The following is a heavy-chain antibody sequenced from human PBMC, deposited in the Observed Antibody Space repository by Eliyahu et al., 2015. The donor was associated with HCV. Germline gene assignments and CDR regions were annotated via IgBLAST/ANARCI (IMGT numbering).Heavy chain of an antibody. V-gene: IGHV3-73*02. CDR1: GFTFSGSA. CDR3: TRPGGITGRTDYYYYGMDV. D-gene: IGHD1-20*01. J-gene: IGHJ6*04. Sequence: EVQLVESGGGLVQPGGSLXLSCAASGFTFSGSAMXWXRQASGKGLEWVGRXRSKANSYATAYAASVKGRFTISRDDSKNTAYLQMNSLKTEDTAVYYCTRPGGITGRTDYYYYGMDVWGKGTTVTVSS. CDR2: XRSKANSYAT.